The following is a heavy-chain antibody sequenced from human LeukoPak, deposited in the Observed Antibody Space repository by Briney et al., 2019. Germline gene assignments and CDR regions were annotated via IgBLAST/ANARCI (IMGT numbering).Heavy chain of an antibody. V-gene: IGHV4-59*01. Sequence: SETLSLTCTVSGGSISSYYWSWIRRPPGKGLEWIGYIYYSGSTNYNPSLKSRVTISVDTSKNQFSLKLSSVTAADTAVYYCAYYDSSGYYFDYWGQGTLVTVSS. CDR1: GGSISSYY. CDR3: AYYDSSGYYFDY. J-gene: IGHJ4*02. D-gene: IGHD3-22*01. CDR2: IYYSGST.